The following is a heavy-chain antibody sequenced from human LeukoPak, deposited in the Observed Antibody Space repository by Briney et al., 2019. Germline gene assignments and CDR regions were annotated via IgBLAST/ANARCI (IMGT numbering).Heavy chain of an antibody. CDR1: GYTFTSYD. D-gene: IGHD3-16*02. Sequence: ASVKVSCKASGYTFTSYDTNWVRQATGQGLEWMGWMNPNSGNTVYAQKFQGRVTMTRTTSTSTAYMELSSLRSEDTAVYYCARAAYDYVWGSYPNLDYWGQGTLVTVSS. CDR3: ARAAYDYVWGSYPNLDY. V-gene: IGHV1-8*01. J-gene: IGHJ4*02. CDR2: MNPNSGNT.